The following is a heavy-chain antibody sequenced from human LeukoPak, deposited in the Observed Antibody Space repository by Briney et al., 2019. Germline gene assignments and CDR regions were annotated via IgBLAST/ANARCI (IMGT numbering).Heavy chain of an antibody. J-gene: IGHJ6*03. D-gene: IGHD6-13*01. CDR3: ASSPGIAAAGYMDV. CDR1: GFTFSSYW. Sequence: PGGSLRLSCAASGFTFSSYWMHWVRQAPGKGLVWVSRINSDGSSTSYADSVKGRFTISRDNAKNTLYLQMNSLRAEDTAVYYCASSPGIAAAGYMDVWGKGTTVTVSS. CDR2: INSDGSST. V-gene: IGHV3-74*01.